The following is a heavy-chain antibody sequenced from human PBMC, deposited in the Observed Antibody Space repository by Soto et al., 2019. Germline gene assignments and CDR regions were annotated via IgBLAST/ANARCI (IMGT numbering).Heavy chain of an antibody. Sequence: SGPTLVNPTQTLTLTCTFSGFSLSTSGMCVSWIRQPPGKALEWLARIDWDDDKYYSTSLKTRLTISKDTSKNQVVLTMTNMDPVDTATYYCARMLISGIAAAGTGAHDYWGQGTLVTVSS. D-gene: IGHD6-13*01. V-gene: IGHV2-70*11. CDR2: IDWDDDK. CDR3: ARMLISGIAAAGTGAHDY. J-gene: IGHJ4*02. CDR1: GFSLSTSGMC.